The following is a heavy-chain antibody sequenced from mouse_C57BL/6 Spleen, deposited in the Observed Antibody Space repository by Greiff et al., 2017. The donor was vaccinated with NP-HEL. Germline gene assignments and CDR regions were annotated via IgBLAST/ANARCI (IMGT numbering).Heavy chain of an antibody. CDR3: ARWGYGSSYGAY. D-gene: IGHD1-1*01. CDR1: GYTFTSYW. J-gene: IGHJ3*01. Sequence: QVQLKESGAELVKPGASVKMSCKASGYTFTSYWITWVKQRPGQGLEWIGDIYPGSGSTNYNEKFKSKATLTVDTSSSTAYMQLSSLTSEDSAVYYCARWGYGSSYGAYWGQGTLVTVSA. V-gene: IGHV1-55*01. CDR2: IYPGSGST.